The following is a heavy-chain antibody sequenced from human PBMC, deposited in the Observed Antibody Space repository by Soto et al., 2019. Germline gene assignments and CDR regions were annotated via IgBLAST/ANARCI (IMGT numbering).Heavy chain of an antibody. J-gene: IGHJ5*02. Sequence: QVQLQESGPGLVKPSETLSLTCTVSGGSISSYYWSWIRHPPGKGLEWIGYIYYSGSTNYNPSLKSRVTISVDTSKNQFSLKLSSVTAADTAVYYCARVSDYGDYVISRWFDPWGQGTLVTVSS. CDR2: IYYSGST. D-gene: IGHD4-17*01. V-gene: IGHV4-59*01. CDR3: ARVSDYGDYVISRWFDP. CDR1: GGSISSYY.